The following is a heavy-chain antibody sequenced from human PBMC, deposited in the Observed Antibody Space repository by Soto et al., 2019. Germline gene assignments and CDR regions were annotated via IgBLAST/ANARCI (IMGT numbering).Heavy chain of an antibody. CDR3: ARVPRYRGSPLDP. CDR2: ISAYNVNT. CDR1: GYTVTSYG. V-gene: IGHV1-18*01. Sequence: ASVKVSCKASGYTVTSYGISWVRQARGQGLEWMGWISAYNVNTNYAQKLQGRVTMTTDTSKSTAYMELRSLRSGDTAVYYCARVPRYRGSPLDPCAQGPLVTVS. J-gene: IGHJ5*02. D-gene: IGHD1-26*01.